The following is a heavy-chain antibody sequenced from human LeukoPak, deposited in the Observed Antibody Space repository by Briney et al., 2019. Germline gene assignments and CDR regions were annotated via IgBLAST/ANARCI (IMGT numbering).Heavy chain of an antibody. CDR3: AREKVVYANYGMDV. Sequence: GGSLRLSCTVSGFTFSSFWMHWVRQAPGKGLVWVSRINGDGSSTSYADSVKGRFTISRDNAKNTLYLQMNSLRAEDTAVYYCAREKVVYANYGMDVWGQGTTVTVSS. J-gene: IGHJ6*02. V-gene: IGHV3-74*01. D-gene: IGHD2-8*02. CDR2: INGDGSST. CDR1: GFTFSSFW.